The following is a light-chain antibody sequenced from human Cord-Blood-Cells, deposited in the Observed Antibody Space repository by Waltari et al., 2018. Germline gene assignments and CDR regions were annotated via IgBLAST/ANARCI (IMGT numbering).Light chain of an antibody. Sequence: QSVLTQPPSASGTPGQRVTISCSGSSSTIGSNYVYWYQQLPGTAPKLLIYRNNQRPSGVPDRFSGSKSGTSASLAISGLRSEDKADYYCAAWDDSLSGVVFGGGTKLTVL. J-gene: IGLJ2*01. CDR2: RNN. CDR3: AAWDDSLSGVV. CDR1: SSTIGSNY. V-gene: IGLV1-47*01.